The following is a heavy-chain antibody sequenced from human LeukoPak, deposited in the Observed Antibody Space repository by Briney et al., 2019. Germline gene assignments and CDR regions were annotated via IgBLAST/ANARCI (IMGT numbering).Heavy chain of an antibody. D-gene: IGHD2-21*01. Sequence: PGESLKISCKGSGYSFASYWIGWVRPMPGKGLEWMGIIYPGDSDTRYTPSFPGQVTISADKSISTAYLQWNSLKASDTAMYYCARRIDVFDIWGQGTMVTVSS. CDR3: ARRIDVFDI. CDR1: GYSFASYW. J-gene: IGHJ3*02. V-gene: IGHV5-51*01. CDR2: IYPGDSDT.